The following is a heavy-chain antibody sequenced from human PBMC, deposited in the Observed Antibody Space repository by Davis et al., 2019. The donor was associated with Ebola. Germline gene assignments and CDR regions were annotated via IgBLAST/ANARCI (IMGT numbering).Heavy chain of an antibody. J-gene: IGHJ6*02. V-gene: IGHV5-51*01. CDR1: GYSFTSYW. CDR2: IYPGDSDT. D-gene: IGHD1-26*01. CDR3: ARPSGPDYYYYGMDV. Sequence: GESLKISCKGSGYSFTSYWIGWVRQMPGKGLEWMGIIYPGDSDTRYSPSFQGQVTISADKSISTAYLQWSSLKASDTAMYYCARPSGPDYYYYGMDVWGQGTTVTVSS.